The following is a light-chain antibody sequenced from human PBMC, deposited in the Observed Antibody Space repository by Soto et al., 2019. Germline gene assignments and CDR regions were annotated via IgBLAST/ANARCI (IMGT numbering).Light chain of an antibody. CDR3: QQYDNWPPIT. V-gene: IGKV3-15*01. CDR1: QSVNSN. J-gene: IGKJ5*01. CDR2: GAS. Sequence: EIVLTQSPGTLSLSPGERATLSWRASQSVNSNLAWYQQKHGQAPRLLIYGASTRATGIPARFSGSGSGTEFTLTISSLQSEDFAVYYCQQYDNWPPITFGQGTRLEIK.